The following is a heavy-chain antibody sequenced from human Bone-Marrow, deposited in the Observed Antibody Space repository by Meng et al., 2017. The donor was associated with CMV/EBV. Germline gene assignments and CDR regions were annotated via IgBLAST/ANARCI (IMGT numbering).Heavy chain of an antibody. V-gene: IGHV1-2*02. Sequence: QVRPGQPGAEVKKPGASGKVSCKASGYTFTGYYMHWVRQAPGQGLEWMGWINPNSGGTNYAQKFQGRVTMTRDTSISTAYMELSRLRSDDTAVYYCARGAWYYDSSGYSAFWGQGTLVTVSS. J-gene: IGHJ4*01. CDR1: GYTFTGYY. CDR2: INPNSGGT. D-gene: IGHD3-22*01. CDR3: ARGAWYYDSSGYSAF.